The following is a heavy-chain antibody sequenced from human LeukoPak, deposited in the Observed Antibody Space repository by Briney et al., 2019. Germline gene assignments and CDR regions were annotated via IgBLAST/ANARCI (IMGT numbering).Heavy chain of an antibody. CDR1: GLTVSANY. J-gene: IGHJ4*02. CDR3: ARVFRGYCSGGSCLGDY. CDR2: LYTGGST. D-gene: IGHD2-15*01. Sequence: GGSLRLSCAASGLTVSANYMTWVRQAPGKGLEWVSVLYTGGSTYYAGSVKGRFTISRDNAKNSLYLQMNSLRAEDTAVYYCARVFRGYCSGGSCLGDYWGQGTLATVSS. V-gene: IGHV3-53*01.